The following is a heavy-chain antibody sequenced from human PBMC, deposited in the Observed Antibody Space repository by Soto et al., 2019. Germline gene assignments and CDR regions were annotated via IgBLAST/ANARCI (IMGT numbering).Heavy chain of an antibody. V-gene: IGHV5-51*01. CDR1: GYSFTSYW. CDR3: ARYASGGTSLGMDV. D-gene: IGHD6-19*01. CDR2: IYPGDSDP. J-gene: IGHJ6*02. Sequence: ELLTMSCTASGYSFTSYWIGWVRQMPGKGLEWMGIIYPGDSDPDYSPSFQGQVTISADKSISTAYLQWSSLKASDTAMYYCARYASGGTSLGMDVWGQGTTVTVSS.